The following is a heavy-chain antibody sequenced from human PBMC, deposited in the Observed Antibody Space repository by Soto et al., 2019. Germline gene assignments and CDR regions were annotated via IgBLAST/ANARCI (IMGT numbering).Heavy chain of an antibody. Sequence: SETLSLTCTVSGGSISSYYWSWIRQPPGKGLEWIGYIYYSGSTNYNPSLKSRVTISVDTSKNQFSLKLSSVTAADTAVYYCASLKVTTKWFDSWGQGTLVTVSS. D-gene: IGHD4-17*01. CDR1: GGSISSYY. V-gene: IGHV4-59*08. CDR3: ASLKVTTKWFDS. J-gene: IGHJ5*01. CDR2: IYYSGST.